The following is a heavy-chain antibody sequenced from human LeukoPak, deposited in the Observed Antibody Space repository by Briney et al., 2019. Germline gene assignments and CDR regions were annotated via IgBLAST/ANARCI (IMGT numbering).Heavy chain of an antibody. Sequence: GGPLRLSCAASGFTFSSYGMHWVRQAPGKGLEWVAVIWYDGSNKYYADSVKGRFTISRDNSKNTLYLQMNSLRAEDTAVYYCARDTYCSSTSCYSLFDYWGQGTLVTVSS. CDR2: IWYDGSNK. D-gene: IGHD2-2*01. V-gene: IGHV3-33*01. J-gene: IGHJ4*02. CDR1: GFTFSSYG. CDR3: ARDTYCSSTSCYSLFDY.